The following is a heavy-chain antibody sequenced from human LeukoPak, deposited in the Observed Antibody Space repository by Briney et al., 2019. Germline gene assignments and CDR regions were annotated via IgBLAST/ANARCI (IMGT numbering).Heavy chain of an antibody. CDR3: ARLGYCSGGSCYNFGWEDY. V-gene: IGHV4-59*01. J-gene: IGHJ4*02. Sequence: AETLSLTCTVSGGSISSYYWSWIPPPPGEGLEWIGYIYYSGSTHYNPSLKRRVPISVDTPKNPLSLKLRSVPPADTAVDYCARLGYCSGGSCYNFGWEDYWGQGTLVTVSS. CDR1: GGSISSYY. D-gene: IGHD2-15*01. CDR2: IYYSGST.